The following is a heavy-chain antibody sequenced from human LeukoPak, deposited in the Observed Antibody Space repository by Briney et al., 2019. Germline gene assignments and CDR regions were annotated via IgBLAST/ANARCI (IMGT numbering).Heavy chain of an antibody. CDR1: GYSFTSYW. Sequence: EALKISFKGSGYSFTSYWIGWVRQLRGKGLDWMGIIYPGDSDTRYSPSFQGQVTISADKSISTAYLQWSSLKASDTAMYYCARRRYGVDYWGQGTLVTVSS. D-gene: IGHD4-17*01. V-gene: IGHV5-51*01. J-gene: IGHJ4*02. CDR3: ARRRYGVDY. CDR2: IYPGDSDT.